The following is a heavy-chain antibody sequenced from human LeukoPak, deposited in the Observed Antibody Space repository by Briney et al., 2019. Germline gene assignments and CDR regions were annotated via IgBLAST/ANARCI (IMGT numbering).Heavy chain of an antibody. CDR2: IYYSGNS. Sequence: PSETLSLTCTVSGGSISSTSYYWGWIRQPPGKGLEWIGSIYYSGNSYYNPSLKSRVTMSVDTSKNQFSLNLSSVTAADAAVYYCARETYNTTFDYWGQGTLVTVSS. CDR1: GGSISSTSYY. J-gene: IGHJ4*02. D-gene: IGHD3-3*01. V-gene: IGHV4-39*07. CDR3: ARETYNTTFDY.